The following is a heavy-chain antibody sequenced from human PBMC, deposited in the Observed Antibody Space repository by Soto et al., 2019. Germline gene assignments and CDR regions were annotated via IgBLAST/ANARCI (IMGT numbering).Heavy chain of an antibody. CDR3: AKESQGGMDV. D-gene: IGHD3-16*01. CDR1: GFTFSSYA. Sequence: EVQLLESGGGLVQPGGSLRLSCAASGFTFSSYAMTWVRQAPGKGLECVSGISGSGDNEHNADSVRGRFTISRDNSKNTLYLQMNSPRAEDTAVYHCAKESQGGMDVWGQGTAVIVSS. V-gene: IGHV3-23*01. J-gene: IGHJ6*02. CDR2: ISGSGDNE.